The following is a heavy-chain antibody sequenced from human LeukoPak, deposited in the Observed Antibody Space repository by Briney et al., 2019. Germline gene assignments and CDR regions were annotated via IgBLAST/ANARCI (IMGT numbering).Heavy chain of an antibody. CDR3: VLGYCSGGSCYQFDY. CDR1: GYSFTSYW. D-gene: IGHD2-15*01. V-gene: IGHV5-51*01. Sequence: GESLKISCKGSGYSFTSYWIGWVRQMPGKGLAWMGIIYPGDSDTRYSPSFQGQVTISADKSISTAYLQWSSLKASDTAMYYCVLGYCSGGSCYQFDYWGQGTLVTVSS. J-gene: IGHJ4*02. CDR2: IYPGDSDT.